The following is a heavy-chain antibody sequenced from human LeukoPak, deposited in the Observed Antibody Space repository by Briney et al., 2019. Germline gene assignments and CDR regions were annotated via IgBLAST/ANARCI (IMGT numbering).Heavy chain of an antibody. CDR2: INPSGGST. CDR1: GYTFTSYY. D-gene: IGHD3-10*01. CDR3: ARPESLLWFGELSGGLDY. J-gene: IGHJ4*02. V-gene: IGHV1-46*01. Sequence: GASVKVSCKASGYTFTSYYMHWVRQAPGQGLEWMGIINPSGGSTSYAQKFQGRVTMTRDTSTSTVYMELSSLRSEDTAVYYCARPESLLWFGELSGGLDYWGQGTLVTVSS.